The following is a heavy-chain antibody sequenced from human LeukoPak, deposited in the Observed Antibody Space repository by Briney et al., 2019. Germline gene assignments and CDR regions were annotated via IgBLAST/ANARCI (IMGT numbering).Heavy chain of an antibody. Sequence: SETLSLTCTVSGGSISSSSYYWNWIRQPPGKGLEWIGHVSYSGSTNYNPSLNSRVTISVDMSKNQFSLKLSSVTAADTAVYFCARENYYGSGKPFDFWGQGTLVTVSS. CDR2: VSYSGST. CDR3: ARENYYGSGKPFDF. J-gene: IGHJ4*02. D-gene: IGHD3-10*01. CDR1: GGSISSSSYY. V-gene: IGHV4-61*01.